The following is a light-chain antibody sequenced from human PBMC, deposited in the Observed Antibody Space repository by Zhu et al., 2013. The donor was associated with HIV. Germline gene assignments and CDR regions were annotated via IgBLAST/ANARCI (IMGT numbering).Light chain of an antibody. Sequence: DIQMTQSPSAMSASVGDRVTITCRASQDIINYLAWFQQKPGTVPKRLIYAASSLQSGVPSRFSGSGSGTEFTLTISSLQPEDFAVYYCQQYNNWPRTFGQGPRWKSN. CDR3: QQYNNWPRT. CDR1: QDIINY. CDR2: AAS. J-gene: IGKJ1*01. V-gene: IGKV1-17*03.